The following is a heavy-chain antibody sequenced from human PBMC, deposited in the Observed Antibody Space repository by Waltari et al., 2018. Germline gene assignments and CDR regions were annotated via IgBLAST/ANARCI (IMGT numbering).Heavy chain of an antibody. CDR1: GFTFSSYA. CDR2: ISGSGGST. J-gene: IGHJ2*01. Sequence: EVQLLESGGGLVQPGGSLRLSCAASGFTFSSYAMCWVRQAPGKGLEWVSAISGSGGSTYYADSVKGRFTISRDNSKNTLYLQMNSLRAEDTAVYYCGGGRAVYWYFDLWGRGTLVTVSS. CDR3: GGGRAVYWYFDL. D-gene: IGHD1-26*01. V-gene: IGHV3-23*01.